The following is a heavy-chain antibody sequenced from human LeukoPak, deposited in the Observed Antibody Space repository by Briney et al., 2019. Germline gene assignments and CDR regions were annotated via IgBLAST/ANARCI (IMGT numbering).Heavy chain of an antibody. V-gene: IGHV3-23*01. J-gene: IGHJ4*02. D-gene: IGHD2-15*01. CDR1: GFAFSSSA. CDR2: ISNSGTST. CDR3: ARDRYCSGGSCWVFDY. Sequence: GGSLRLSCAASGFAFSSSAMSWVRQAPGKGLEWVSAISNSGTSTYYADSVKGRFTISRDNSKNTLYLQMNSPRAEDTAVYYCARDRYCSGGSCWVFDYWGQGTLVTVSS.